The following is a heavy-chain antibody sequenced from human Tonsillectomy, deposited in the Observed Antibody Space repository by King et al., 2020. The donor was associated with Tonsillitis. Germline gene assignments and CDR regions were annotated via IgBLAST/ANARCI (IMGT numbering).Heavy chain of an antibody. CDR3: ARDPRHFDILTGSESNYYGLDV. CDR1: GYIFTTYG. V-gene: IGHV1-18*04. D-gene: IGHD3-9*01. CDR2: ISAYNGDT. J-gene: IGHJ6*02. Sequence: VQLVESGAEVKRPGASVKVSCKASGYIFTTYGISWVRQAPGQGLEWMGWISAYNGDTNHAQKLQGRVTITTDTSTSTAYMELRSLRAADTAVYFCARDPRHFDILTGSESNYYGLDVWGQGTTVTVSS.